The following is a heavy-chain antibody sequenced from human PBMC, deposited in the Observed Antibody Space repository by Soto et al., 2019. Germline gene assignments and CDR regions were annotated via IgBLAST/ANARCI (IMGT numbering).Heavy chain of an antibody. V-gene: IGHV3-23*01. Sequence: GGSLRLSCAASGFTFSSYAVSWVRKAPGKGLEWVSAISGSGGSTYYADSVKGRFTISRDNSKNTLYLQMNSLRAEDTAVYYCAKDGGRVWYYDSSGPISGYFDYWGQGTLVTVSS. CDR3: AKDGGRVWYYDSSGPISGYFDY. CDR2: ISGSGGST. D-gene: IGHD3-22*01. CDR1: GFTFSSYA. J-gene: IGHJ4*02.